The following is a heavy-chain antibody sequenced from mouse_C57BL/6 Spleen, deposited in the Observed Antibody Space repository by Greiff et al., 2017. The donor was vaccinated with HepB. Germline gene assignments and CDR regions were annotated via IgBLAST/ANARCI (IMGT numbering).Heavy chain of an antibody. CDR2: IDPNSGGT. D-gene: IGHD1-1*01. Sequence: QVQLKQPGAELVKPGASVKLSCKASGYTFTSYWMHWVKQRPGRGLEWIGRIDPNSGGTKYNEKFKSKATLTVDKPSITAYMQLSSLTSEDSAVYYCARYHYGSRFPYFDYWGQGTTLTVCS. CDR3: ARYHYGSRFPYFDY. V-gene: IGHV1-72*01. CDR1: GYTFTSYW. J-gene: IGHJ2*01.